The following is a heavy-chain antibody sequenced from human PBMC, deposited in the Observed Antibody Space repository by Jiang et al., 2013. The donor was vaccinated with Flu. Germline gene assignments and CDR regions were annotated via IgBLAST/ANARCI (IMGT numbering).Heavy chain of an antibody. J-gene: IGHJ4*02. CDR2: INPSGGST. Sequence: SGAEVKKPGASVKVSCKASGYTFTSYYMHWVRQAPGQGLEWMGIINPSGGSTSYAQKFQGRVTMTRDTSTSTVYMELSSLRSEDTAVYYCARYGGNSGPPYYFDYWGQGPWSPSPQ. V-gene: IGHV1-46*01. CDR1: GYTFTSYY. CDR3: ARYGGNSGPPYYFDY. D-gene: IGHD4-23*01.